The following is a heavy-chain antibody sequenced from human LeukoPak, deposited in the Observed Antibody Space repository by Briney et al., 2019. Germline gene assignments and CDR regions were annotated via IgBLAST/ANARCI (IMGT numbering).Heavy chain of an antibody. D-gene: IGHD2-2*01. CDR2: INPNSGGT. J-gene: IGHJ4*02. CDR1: GYTFTGYY. CDR3: AREDIYCSSTSCYRRFDY. V-gene: IGHV1-2*02. Sequence: GASVKVSCKASGYTFTGYYMHWVRQAPGQGLEWMGWINPNSGGTNYAQKFQGRVTMTRDTSISTAYMELSRLRSDDTAVYYCAREDIYCSSTSCYRRFDYWGQGTLVTASS.